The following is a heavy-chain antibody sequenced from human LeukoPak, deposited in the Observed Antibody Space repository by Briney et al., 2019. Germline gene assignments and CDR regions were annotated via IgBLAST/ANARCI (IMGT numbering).Heavy chain of an antibody. V-gene: IGHV3-20*04. CDR1: GFTFGNYG. J-gene: IGHJ4*02. Sequence: GGSLRLSCAASGFTFGNYGMSWVRQAPGKGLEWVSGINWNGGSTGYADSVEGRFTISRDNAKNSQYLQMNSLRVEDTAFYCARAQTYGDSRLLLDYWGQGTLVTVSS. CDR2: INWNGGST. D-gene: IGHD2-21*02. CDR3: ARAQTYGDSRLLLDY.